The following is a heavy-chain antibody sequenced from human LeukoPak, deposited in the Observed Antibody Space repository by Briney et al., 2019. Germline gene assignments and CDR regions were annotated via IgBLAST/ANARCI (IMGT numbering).Heavy chain of an antibody. V-gene: IGHV4-59*01. CDR1: GGSISSYY. CDR3: ARQWLAQEAWFYP. CDR2: IYYSGST. J-gene: IGHJ5*02. Sequence: SETLSLTCTVSGGSISSYYWSWIRQPPGKGLEWIGYIYYSGSTNYNPSLKSRVTISVDTSKNQFSLKLSSVTAADTAVYYCARQWLAQEAWFYPWGQGTLVTVSS. D-gene: IGHD6-19*01.